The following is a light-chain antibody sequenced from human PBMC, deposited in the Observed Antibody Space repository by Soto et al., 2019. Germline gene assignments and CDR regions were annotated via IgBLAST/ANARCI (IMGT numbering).Light chain of an antibody. J-gene: IGLJ1*01. CDR1: SSDVGSYKY. V-gene: IGLV2-23*02. Sequence: QSALTQPASVSGSPGQSITISCTGTSSDVGSYKYVSWYQQHPGKAPKPMIYEVSKRPSGYANRFSGSKSGNTASLTISGLQAEDEADYYCCSYAGSSTYVFGTGTKVTVL. CDR2: EVS. CDR3: CSYAGSSTYV.